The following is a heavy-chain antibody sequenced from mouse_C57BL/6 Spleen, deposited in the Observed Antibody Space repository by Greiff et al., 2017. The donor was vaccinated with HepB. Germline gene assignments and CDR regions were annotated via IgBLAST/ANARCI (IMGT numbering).Heavy chain of an antibody. V-gene: IGHV1-64*01. J-gene: IGHJ1*03. D-gene: IGHD3-1*01. CDR3: ARPLSRGWYFDV. CDR1: GYTFTSYW. CDR2: IHPNSGST. Sequence: QVHVKQPGAELVKPGASVKLSCKASGYTFTSYWMHWVKQRPGQGLEWIGMIHPNSGSTNYNEKFKSKATLTVDKSSSTAYMQLSSLTSEDSAVYYCARPLSRGWYFDVWGTGTTVTVSS.